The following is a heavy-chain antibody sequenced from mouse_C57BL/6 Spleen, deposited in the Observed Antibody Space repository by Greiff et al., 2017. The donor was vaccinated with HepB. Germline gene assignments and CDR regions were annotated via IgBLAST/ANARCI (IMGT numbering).Heavy chain of an antibody. CDR3: ERQAYYYGSHYYAMDY. D-gene: IGHD1-1*01. V-gene: IGHV5-6*01. J-gene: IGHJ4*01. CDR1: GFTFSSYG. CDR2: ISSGGSYT. Sequence: EVQGVESGGDLVKPGGSLKLSCAASGFTFSSYGMSWVRQTPDKRLEWVATISSGGSYTYYPDSVKGRFTISRDNAKNTLYLQMSSLKSEDTAMYYCERQAYYYGSHYYAMDYWGQGTSVTVSS.